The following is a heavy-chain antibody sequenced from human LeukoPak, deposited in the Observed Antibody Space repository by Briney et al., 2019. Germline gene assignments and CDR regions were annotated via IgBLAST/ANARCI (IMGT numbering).Heavy chain of an antibody. CDR3: AKVGYDSSGYYLDY. J-gene: IGHJ4*02. V-gene: IGHV3-23*01. CDR1: GFTFSSYA. Sequence: GGSPRLSCAASGFTFSSYAMSWVRQAPGKGLEWVSAISGSGGSTYYADSVKGRFTISRDNSKNTLYLQMNSLRAEDTAVYYCAKVGYDSSGYYLDYWGQGTLVTVSS. CDR2: ISGSGGST. D-gene: IGHD3-22*01.